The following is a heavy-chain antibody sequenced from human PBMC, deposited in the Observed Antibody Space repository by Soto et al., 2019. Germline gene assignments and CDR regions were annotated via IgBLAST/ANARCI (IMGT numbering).Heavy chain of an antibody. CDR2: IYYRVGT. D-gene: IGHD6-25*01. J-gene: IGHJ4*02. V-gene: IGHV4-30-4*01. CDR3: AKESVGSASHRYLDR. CDR1: GGSISSGGYY. Sequence: SETLSLTCSVSGGSISSGGYYCSWIRQAPGKALEWVGYIYYRVGTYYNPSLKDRVTLSLDTDQNQFSLKLSSVTAADTAVYFCAKESVGSASHRYLDRWGQGTLVTVSS.